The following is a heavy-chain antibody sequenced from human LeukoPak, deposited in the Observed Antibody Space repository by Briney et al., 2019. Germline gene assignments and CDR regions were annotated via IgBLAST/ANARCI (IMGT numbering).Heavy chain of an antibody. V-gene: IGHV3-30*03. D-gene: IGHD3-9*01. Sequence: TGGSLRLSCAASGFTFSSYGMHWVRQAPGKGLEWVAVISYDGSNKYYADSVKGRFTISRDNSKNTLYLQMNSLRAEDTAVYYCARDRYAGWLDPWGRGTLVTVSS. CDR3: ARDRYAGWLDP. CDR2: ISYDGSNK. J-gene: IGHJ5*02. CDR1: GFTFSSYG.